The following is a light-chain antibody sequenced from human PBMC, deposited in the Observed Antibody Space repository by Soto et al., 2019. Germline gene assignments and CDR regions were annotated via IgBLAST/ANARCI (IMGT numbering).Light chain of an antibody. J-gene: IGLJ2*01. V-gene: IGLV2-14*01. CDR2: DVT. Sequence: QSALTQPASVSGSPGQSITISCTGTSSDGGAYNYVSWYQQHPGKAPKLMIYDVTNRPSGVSSRFSGSKSGNTASLTISGLQAEDEADYYCSSYTRSTTLVVFGGGTKLTVL. CDR3: SSYTRSTTLVV. CDR1: SSDGGAYNY.